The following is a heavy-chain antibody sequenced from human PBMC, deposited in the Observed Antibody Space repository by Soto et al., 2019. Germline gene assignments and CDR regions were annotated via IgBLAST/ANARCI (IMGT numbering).Heavy chain of an antibody. D-gene: IGHD2-15*01. CDR1: GYTFTGYY. Sequence: ASVKVSCKASGYTFTGYYIHWVRHAPGQGLEWMGWINPHSGGTKYAQTFQGWVTMTRDTSISTAYMELSSLRSDDTTVYYCARDFGRLKEAARTSAKHYGMYVWG. CDR3: ARDFGRLKEAARTSAKHYGMYV. J-gene: IGHJ6*02. CDR2: INPHSGGT. V-gene: IGHV1-2*04.